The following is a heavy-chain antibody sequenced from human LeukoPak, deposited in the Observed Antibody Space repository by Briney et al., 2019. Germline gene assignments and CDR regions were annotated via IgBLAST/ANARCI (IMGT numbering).Heavy chain of an antibody. Sequence: SETLSLTCAVYGGSFSGYYWSWIRQPPGKGLEWIGEINHSGSTNYNPSLKSRVTISVDTSKNQFSLNLSSVTAADTAVYYCARRRGYSYGSNWFDPWGQGTLVTVSS. J-gene: IGHJ5*02. V-gene: IGHV4-34*01. D-gene: IGHD5-18*01. CDR1: GGSFSGYY. CDR3: ARRRGYSYGSNWFDP. CDR2: INHSGST.